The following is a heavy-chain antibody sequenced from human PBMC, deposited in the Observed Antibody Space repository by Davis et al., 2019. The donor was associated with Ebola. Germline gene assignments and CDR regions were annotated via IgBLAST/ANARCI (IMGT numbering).Heavy chain of an antibody. CDR1: GFTFSDFF. V-gene: IGHV3-30-3*01. D-gene: IGHD6-19*01. CDR3: ARVRWQWLDTGDLDY. CDR2: ISHDGSNK. Sequence: PGGSLRLSCAASGFTFSDFFLHWVRQAPGKGLEWVAVISHDGSNKDYADSVKGRFTISRDNSKHTLYLQMNSLRTEDTAVYYCARVRWQWLDTGDLDYWGQGTLVTVSS. J-gene: IGHJ4*02.